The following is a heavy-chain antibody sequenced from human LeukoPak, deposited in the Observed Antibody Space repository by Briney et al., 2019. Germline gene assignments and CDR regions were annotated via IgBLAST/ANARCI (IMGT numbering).Heavy chain of an antibody. CDR3: ARGISGGSTVTYFFDY. Sequence: ASVKVSCKASRYTFTSYYIHWMRQAPGQGLEWMGIINPGSGTTTYAQKFQGRVTMTRDTSTSTVYMELSSLRSEDTAVYYCARGISGGSTVTYFFDYWGQGTLVTVSS. V-gene: IGHV1-46*01. CDR2: INPGSGTT. CDR1: RYTFTSYY. J-gene: IGHJ4*02. D-gene: IGHD4-11*01.